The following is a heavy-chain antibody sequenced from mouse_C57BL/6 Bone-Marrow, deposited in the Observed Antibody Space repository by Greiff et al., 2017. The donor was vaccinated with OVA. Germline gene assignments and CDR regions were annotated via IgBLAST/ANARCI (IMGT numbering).Heavy chain of an antibody. CDR3: TGLYYYGRGYYAMDY. CDR2: IDPENGDT. J-gene: IGHJ4*01. V-gene: IGHV14-4*01. Sequence: EVKVVESGAELVRPGASVKLSCTASGFNIKDDYMHWVKQRPEQGLEWIGWIDPENGDTEYASKFQGKATITADTSSNTAYLQLSSLTSEDTAVYYCTGLYYYGRGYYAMDYWGQGTSVTVSS. CDR1: GFNIKDDY. D-gene: IGHD1-1*01.